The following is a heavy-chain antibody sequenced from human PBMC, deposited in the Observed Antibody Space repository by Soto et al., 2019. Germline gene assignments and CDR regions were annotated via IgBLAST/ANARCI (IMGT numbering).Heavy chain of an antibody. Sequence: QVQLQQWGAGLLKPSETLSLNCAVTGGSLSGYYWSWIRQPPGMGLEWIGEVKDGGHANYSPSLRGRVTISSDTSNNQFLLRLYSVTAADTGVYYCARGQEGVVATHWDQGSLVTVSS. CDR2: VKDGGHA. V-gene: IGHV4-34*01. J-gene: IGHJ4*02. CDR3: ARGQEGVVATH. CDR1: GGSLSGYY. D-gene: IGHD5-12*01.